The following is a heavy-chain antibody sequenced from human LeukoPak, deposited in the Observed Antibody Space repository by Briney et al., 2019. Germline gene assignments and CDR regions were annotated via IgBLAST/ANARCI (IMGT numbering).Heavy chain of an antibody. D-gene: IGHD3-22*01. Sequence: ASVKVSCKPSGYTFTSYYIHWVRQAPGQGLEWMGIINPSGGSTSYAQEFQGRVTMTRDTSTSTVYMELSSLRSEDTAVYYCARVLRYDSSGYYAFDYWGQGTLVTVSS. CDR3: ARVLRYDSSGYYAFDY. J-gene: IGHJ4*02. CDR2: INPSGGST. V-gene: IGHV1-46*01. CDR1: GYTFTSYY.